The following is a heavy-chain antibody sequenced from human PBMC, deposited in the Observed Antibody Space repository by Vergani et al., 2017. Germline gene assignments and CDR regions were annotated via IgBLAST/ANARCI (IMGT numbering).Heavy chain of an antibody. V-gene: IGHV4-59*01. J-gene: IGHJ6*03. CDR1: GGSISSYY. CDR3: AGIEDYYSGYDLYYYYMDV. CDR2: IYYSGST. D-gene: IGHD5-12*01. Sequence: QVQLQESGPGLVKPSETLSLTCTVSGGSISSYYWSWIRQPPGKGLEWIGYIYYSGSTNYNPSLKSRVTISVDTSKNQFSLKLSSVTAADTAVYYCAGIEDYYSGYDLYYYYMDVWGKGTTVTVSS.